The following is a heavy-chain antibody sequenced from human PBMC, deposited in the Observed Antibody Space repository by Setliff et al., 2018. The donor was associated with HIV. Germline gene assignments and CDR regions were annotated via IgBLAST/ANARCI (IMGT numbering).Heavy chain of an antibody. J-gene: IGHJ3*01. D-gene: IGHD2-8*01. CDR1: GYTFTGYY. V-gene: IGHV1-2*06. CDR3: ARRGVGTSDAFDL. Sequence: ASVKVSCKASGYTFTGYYIHWVQQAPGQGLEWVGRINPNSGDTNYAQKFQGRVTMTRDTSINTAYMDLGRLRSDDTAVYYCARRGVGTSDAFDLWGQGTMVTVSS. CDR2: INPNSGDT.